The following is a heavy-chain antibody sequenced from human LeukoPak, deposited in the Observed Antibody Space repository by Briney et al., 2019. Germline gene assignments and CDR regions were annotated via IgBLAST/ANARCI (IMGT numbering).Heavy chain of an antibody. CDR3: ARDRGSGYYYENPDY. D-gene: IGHD3-22*01. CDR2: INSDGSST. V-gene: IGHV3-74*01. Sequence: GGSLRLSCAASGFTFSSYWMHWVRQAPGKGLVWVSRINSDGSSTSYADSVKGRFTISRDNSKNTLYLQMNSLRAEDTAVYYCARDRGSGYYYENPDYWGQGTLVTVSS. CDR1: GFTFSSYW. J-gene: IGHJ4*02.